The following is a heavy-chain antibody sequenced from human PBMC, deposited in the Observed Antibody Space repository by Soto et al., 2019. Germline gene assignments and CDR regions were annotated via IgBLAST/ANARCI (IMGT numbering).Heavy chain of an antibody. D-gene: IGHD1-1*01. V-gene: IGHV1-18*01. J-gene: IGHJ4*02. CDR1: GYAFTTYG. CDR3: ARGRYGDY. Sequence: QVHLVQSGAEVKKPGASVKVSCKGSGYAFTTYGITWVRQAPGQGLEWMGWISAHNGNTDYAQKLQGRVTVTRDTSTSTAYMELRSLRSDDTAVYYCARGRYGDYWGQGALVTVSS. CDR2: ISAHNGNT.